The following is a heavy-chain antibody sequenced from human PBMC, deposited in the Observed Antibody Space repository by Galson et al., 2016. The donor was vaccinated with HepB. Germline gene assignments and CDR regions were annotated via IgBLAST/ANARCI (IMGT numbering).Heavy chain of an antibody. CDR3: AKRHYYGSGSFDY. CDR2: VSYSGGST. D-gene: IGHD3-10*01. J-gene: IGHJ4*02. Sequence: SLRLSCAASGFTFSNYGVSWVRQAPGKGLEWVSTVSYSGGSTYYADSVKGRFTISSDNSKNTLFLQMNSLRVEDTAIYYCAKRHYYGSGSFDYWGQGTLVTVSS. CDR1: GFTFSNYG. V-gene: IGHV3-23*01.